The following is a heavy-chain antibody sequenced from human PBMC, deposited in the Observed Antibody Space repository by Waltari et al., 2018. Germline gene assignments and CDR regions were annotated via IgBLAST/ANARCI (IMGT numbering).Heavy chain of an antibody. CDR2: INAGNGNT. D-gene: IGHD6-13*01. CDR1: GSTFTSYA. CDR3: ASGYSPIADAFDI. J-gene: IGHJ3*02. V-gene: IGHV1-3*01. Sequence: QVQLVQSGAEVKKPGASVKVSCKSSGSTFTSYAMHWVRQAPGQRLEWMGWINAGNGNTKYSQKFQGRVTITRDTSASTAYMELSSLRSEDTAVYYCASGYSPIADAFDIWGQGTMVTVSS.